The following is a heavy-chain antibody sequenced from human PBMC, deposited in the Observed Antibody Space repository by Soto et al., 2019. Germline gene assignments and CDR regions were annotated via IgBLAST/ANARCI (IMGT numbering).Heavy chain of an antibody. CDR3: ARSYYYDSSGPDRY. CDR2: ISYDGSNK. Sequence: GGSLRLSCAASGFTFSSYAMHWVRQAPGKGLEWVAVISYDGSNKYYADSVKGRFTISRDNSKNTLYLQMNSLRAEDTAVYYCARSYYYDSSGPDRYWGQGTLVTVSS. CDR1: GFTFSSYA. D-gene: IGHD3-22*01. J-gene: IGHJ4*02. V-gene: IGHV3-30-3*01.